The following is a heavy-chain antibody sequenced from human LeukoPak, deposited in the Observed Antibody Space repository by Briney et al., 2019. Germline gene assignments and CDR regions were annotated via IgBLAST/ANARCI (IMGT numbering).Heavy chain of an antibody. D-gene: IGHD3-22*01. CDR2: VYSGGST. Sequence: PGGSLRLSCAASGFHVSSNYMSWVRQAPGKGLEWVSVVYSGGSTYYADSVKGRFTISRDNSKNTLYLQMNSLRAEDTAVYYCARVSGHPDYYDSSGYVGYWGQGNLVTVSS. CDR1: GFHVSSNY. J-gene: IGHJ4*02. V-gene: IGHV3-53*01. CDR3: ARVSGHPDYYDSSGYVGY.